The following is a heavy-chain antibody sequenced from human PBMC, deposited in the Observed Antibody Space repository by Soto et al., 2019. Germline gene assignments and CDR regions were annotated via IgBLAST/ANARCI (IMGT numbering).Heavy chain of an antibody. CDR2: ISAFDGTT. J-gene: IGHJ6*02. CDR3: AREVTMVRGMDV. D-gene: IGHD3-10*01. V-gene: IGHV1-18*01. Sequence: ASVKVSCKASGYTFTSYGISWVRQAPGQGLEWMGWISAFDGTTNFAQKFQGRVTMTTDTSTSTAYMDVRSLRSDDTAVYYCAREVTMVRGMDVWGQGPTVTVSS. CDR1: GYTFTSYG.